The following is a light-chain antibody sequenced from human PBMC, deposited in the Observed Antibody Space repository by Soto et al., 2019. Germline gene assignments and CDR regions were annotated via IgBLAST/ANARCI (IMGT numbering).Light chain of an antibody. CDR2: GAS. CDR1: QSVSSN. V-gene: IGKV3-15*01. Sequence: EIVMTQSPATLSVSPGERATLSCRASQSVSSNLAWYQQKPGQAPRLLIYGASTRATGIPARFSGSGSGTEFPLTISSLQSEDFAVYYCQQNNTWLQYTFGGGTRVEIK. J-gene: IGKJ4*01. CDR3: QQNNTWLQYT.